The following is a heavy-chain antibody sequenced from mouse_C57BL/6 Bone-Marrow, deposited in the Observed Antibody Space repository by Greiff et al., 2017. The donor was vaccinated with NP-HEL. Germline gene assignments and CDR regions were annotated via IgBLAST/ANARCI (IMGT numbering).Heavy chain of an antibody. J-gene: IGHJ4*01. CDR1: GYTFTSYG. CDR3: ARPPYYYGSSYALRY. Sequence: VQGVESGAELARPGASVKLSCKASGYTFTSYGISWVKQRTGQGLEWIGEIYPRSGNTYYNEKFKGKATLTADKSSSTAYMELRSLTSEDSAVYFCARPPYYYGSSYALRYWGQGTSVTVSS. V-gene: IGHV1-81*01. D-gene: IGHD1-1*01. CDR2: IYPRSGNT.